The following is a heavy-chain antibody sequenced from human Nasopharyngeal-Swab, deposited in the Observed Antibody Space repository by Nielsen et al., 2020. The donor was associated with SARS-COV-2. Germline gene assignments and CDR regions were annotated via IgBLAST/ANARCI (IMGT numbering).Heavy chain of an antibody. J-gene: IGHJ5*02. CDR1: GGSISSYY. Sequence: SETLSLTCTVSGGSISSYYWSWIRQPPGKGLEWIGYIYYSGSTNYNPSLKSRVTISVDTSRNQFSLKLSSVTAADTAVYYCARYSGSYYWFDPWGQGTLVTVSS. V-gene: IGHV4-59*01. CDR3: ARYSGSYYWFDP. CDR2: IYYSGST. D-gene: IGHD1-26*01.